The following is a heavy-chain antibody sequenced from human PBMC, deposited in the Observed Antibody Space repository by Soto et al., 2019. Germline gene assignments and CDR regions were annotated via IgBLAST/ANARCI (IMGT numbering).Heavy chain of an antibody. CDR3: ARSRYTSGWWTPPFDY. J-gene: IGHJ4*02. V-gene: IGHV4-61*01. D-gene: IGHD6-19*01. CDR2: IYYSGST. Sequence: SETLCLTCTLAGSFVRSGRRFLGWIPQPPGKGLEWIGYIYYSGSTNYNPSLKSRVTISVDTSKNQFSLKLTSVTAADTAVYYCARSRYTSGWWTPPFDYWGQGTLVTVSS. CDR1: GSFVRSGRRF.